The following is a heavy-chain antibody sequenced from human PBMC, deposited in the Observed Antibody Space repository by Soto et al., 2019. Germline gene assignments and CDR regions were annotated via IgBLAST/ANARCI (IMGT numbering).Heavy chain of an antibody. V-gene: IGHV4-39*01. D-gene: IGHD3-22*01. J-gene: IGHJ4*02. Sequence: SETLSLTCTVSGGSISSSSYYWGWIRQPPGKGLEWIGSIYYSGSTYYNPSLKSRVTISVDTSKNQFSLKLGSVTAADTAVYYCARAAYYDSSGLGWWGQGTLVTVSS. CDR3: ARAAYYDSSGLGW. CDR2: IYYSGST. CDR1: GGSISSSSYY.